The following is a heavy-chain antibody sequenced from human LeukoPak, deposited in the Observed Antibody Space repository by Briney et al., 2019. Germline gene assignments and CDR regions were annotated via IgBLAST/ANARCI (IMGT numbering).Heavy chain of an antibody. CDR1: GYSISSGYY. CDR3: ARPIAARPHWFDP. CDR2: IYHSGST. V-gene: IGHV4-38-2*01. Sequence: SETLSLTCAVSGYSISSGYYWGWIRQPPGKGLEWIGSIYHSGSTHYNPSLKSRVTISVDTSKNQFSLKLSSVTAADTAVYYCARPIAARPHWFDPWGQGTLVTVSS. D-gene: IGHD6-6*01. J-gene: IGHJ5*02.